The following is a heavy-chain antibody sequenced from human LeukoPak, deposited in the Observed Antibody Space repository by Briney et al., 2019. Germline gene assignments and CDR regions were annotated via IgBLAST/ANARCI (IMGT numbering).Heavy chain of an antibody. Sequence: PGGSLRLSCAASGFTFSSYSMSWVRQAPGKGLEWVSGISGSGGSTNYADSVKGRFTISRDNSKNTLYLQMNSLRAEDTAVYYCAKDATFGGVMAMYYFDYWGQGTLVTVSS. CDR3: AKDATFGGVMAMYYFDY. D-gene: IGHD3-16*01. J-gene: IGHJ4*02. CDR2: ISGSGGST. CDR1: GFTFSSYS. V-gene: IGHV3-23*01.